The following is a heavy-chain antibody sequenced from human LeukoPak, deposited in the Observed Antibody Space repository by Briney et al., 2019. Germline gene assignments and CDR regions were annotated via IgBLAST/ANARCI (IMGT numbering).Heavy chain of an antibody. V-gene: IGHV1-8*02. J-gene: IGHJ4*02. CDR3: ASGSYLAKNYYFDY. Sequence: ASVKVSCKASGYTFTSYGISWVRQAPGQGLEWMGWMNPNSGNTGYAQKFQGRVTMTRNTSISTAYMELSSLRSEDTAVYYCASGSYLAKNYYFDYWGQGTLVTVSS. CDR2: MNPNSGNT. D-gene: IGHD1-26*01. CDR1: GYTFTSYG.